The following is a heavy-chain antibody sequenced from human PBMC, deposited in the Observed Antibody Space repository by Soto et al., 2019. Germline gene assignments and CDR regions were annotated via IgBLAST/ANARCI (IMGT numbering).Heavy chain of an antibody. D-gene: IGHD2-2*01. V-gene: IGHV1-18*04. J-gene: IGHJ6*02. Sequence: ASVEVSCKASGYTFTSYGISWVRQAPGQGLEWMGWISAYNGNTNYAQKLQGRITMTTDTSTSTAYMELRSLRSDDTAVYYCARAIRGVVVVPADSGYYYYGMDVWGQGTTVTVSS. CDR2: ISAYNGNT. CDR3: ARAIRGVVVVPADSGYYYYGMDV. CDR1: GYTFTSYG.